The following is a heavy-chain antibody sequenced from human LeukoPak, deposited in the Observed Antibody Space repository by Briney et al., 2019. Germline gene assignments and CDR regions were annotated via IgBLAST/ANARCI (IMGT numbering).Heavy chain of an antibody. CDR3: ARAEFTVVRGVIIDH. V-gene: IGHV4-31*03. CDR2: IHYSGST. Sequence: SETLSHTCSLSGGSISSGGYYWGWIRQHPGEGLEWIGYIHYSGSTHYNPSLKSRLTISPDTSKHQFSLRLSSVTAADTAVYYCARAEFTVVRGVIIDHWGQGTLVTVSS. J-gene: IGHJ5*02. CDR1: GGSISSGGYY. D-gene: IGHD3-10*01.